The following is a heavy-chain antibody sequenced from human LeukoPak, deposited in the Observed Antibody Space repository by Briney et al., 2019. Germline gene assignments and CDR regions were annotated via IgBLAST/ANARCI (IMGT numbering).Heavy chain of an antibody. Sequence: SETLSLTCTVSGGSISSSSYYWGWIRQPPGKGLEWIGSIYYSGSTYYNPSLKSRVTISVDTSKNQFSLKLSSVTAADTAVYYCARVMWENPRGYFDYWGQGTLVTVSS. CDR1: GGSISSSSYY. CDR2: IYYSGST. D-gene: IGHD1-26*01. CDR3: ARVMWENPRGYFDY. V-gene: IGHV4-39*07. J-gene: IGHJ4*02.